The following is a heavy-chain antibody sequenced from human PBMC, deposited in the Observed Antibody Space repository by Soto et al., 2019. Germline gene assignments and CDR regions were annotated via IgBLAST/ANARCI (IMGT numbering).Heavy chain of an antibody. CDR3: ATSGQRYNWNDIDY. CDR1: GYTLNELF. V-gene: IGHV1-24*01. CDR2: FDPEDGET. D-gene: IGHD1-20*01. Sequence: ASVKVSFKVSGYTLNELFMHWVRQAPGKGLEWMGGFDPEDGETIYAQKFQGRVTMTEDTSTDTAYMELSSLRSEDTAVYYCATSGQRYNWNDIDYWGQGTLVTVSS. J-gene: IGHJ4*02.